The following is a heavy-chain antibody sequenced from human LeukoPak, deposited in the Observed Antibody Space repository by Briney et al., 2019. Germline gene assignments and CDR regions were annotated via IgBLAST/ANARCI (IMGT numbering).Heavy chain of an antibody. CDR3: ARGRVDTAMVTDYYYYYYMDV. V-gene: IGHV1-69*05. J-gene: IGHJ6*03. Sequence: SVKVSCKASGGTFSSYAISWVRQAPGQGLEWMGGIIPIFGTANYAQKFQGRVTITRNTSISTAYMELSSLRSEDTAVYYCARGRVDTAMVTDYYYYYYMDVWGKGTTVTVSS. CDR1: GGTFSSYA. CDR2: IIPIFGTA. D-gene: IGHD5-18*01.